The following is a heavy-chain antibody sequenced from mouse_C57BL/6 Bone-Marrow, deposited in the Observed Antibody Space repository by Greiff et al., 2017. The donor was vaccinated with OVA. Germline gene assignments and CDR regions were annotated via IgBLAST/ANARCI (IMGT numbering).Heavy chain of an antibody. J-gene: IGHJ2*01. CDR2: IYASDSET. V-gene: IGHV1-61*01. Sequence: QVHVKQSGAELVRPGSSVKLSCKASGYTFTSYWMDWVKQRPGQGLEWIGNIYASDSETHYNQKFKDKATLTVDKSSSTAYMQLSSLTSEDSAVYYCAREEGDGYYFDYWGQGTTLTVSS. D-gene: IGHD2-3*01. CDR1: GYTFTSYW. CDR3: AREEGDGYYFDY.